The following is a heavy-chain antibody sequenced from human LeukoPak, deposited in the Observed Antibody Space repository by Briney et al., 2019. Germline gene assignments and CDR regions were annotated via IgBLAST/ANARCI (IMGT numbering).Heavy chain of an antibody. V-gene: IGHV4-4*07. CDR2: IYTDGST. CDR1: GASVNDNY. J-gene: IGHJ4*02. D-gene: IGHD2-15*01. Sequence: SGTLSLTCTVSGASVNDNYWGWSRQPAGKTLEWIGRIYTDGSTNYNPSLKSRVAISVDTSTNQFSLFLRSVTAADTAIYYCTIGSSSGSLAYWGQGTLVTVSS. CDR3: TIGSSSGSLAY.